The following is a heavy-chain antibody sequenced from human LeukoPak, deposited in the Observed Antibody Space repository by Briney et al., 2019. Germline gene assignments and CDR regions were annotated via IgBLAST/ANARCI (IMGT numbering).Heavy chain of an antibody. CDR1: GFTFSSYA. D-gene: IGHD6-19*01. J-gene: IGHJ4*02. Sequence: GGSLRLSCAASGFTFSSYAMHWVRQAPGKGLEWVAVISFDGSNKYYADSVKGRFTISRDNSKNTLYLQMNSLRAEDTAVYYCARDILAVAGTGYFDSWGQGTLVTVSS. CDR3: ARDILAVAGTGYFDS. V-gene: IGHV3-30-3*01. CDR2: ISFDGSNK.